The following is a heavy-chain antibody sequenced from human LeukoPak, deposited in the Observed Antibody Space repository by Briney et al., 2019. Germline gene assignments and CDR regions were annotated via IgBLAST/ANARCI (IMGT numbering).Heavy chain of an antibody. Sequence: EASVKVSCKASGGTFSSYAISWVRQALGQGLEWMGGIIPIFGTANYAQKFQGRVTITADKSTSTAYMELSSLRSEDTAVYYCAIDVGSGSYDWFDPWGQGTLVTVSS. J-gene: IGHJ5*02. CDR1: GGTFSSYA. CDR2: IIPIFGTA. D-gene: IGHD3-10*01. CDR3: AIDVGSGSYDWFDP. V-gene: IGHV1-69*06.